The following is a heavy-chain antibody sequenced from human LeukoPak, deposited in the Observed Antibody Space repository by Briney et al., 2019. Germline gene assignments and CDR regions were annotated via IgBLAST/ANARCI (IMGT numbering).Heavy chain of an antibody. J-gene: IGHJ4*02. CDR3: ATRTYFAYCSSTSCYDY. Sequence: PSETLSLTCTVSGGSIRSSYYYWGWIRQPPGKGLEWIGSIYDSGSTYYNPSLKSRVTISVDTSKNQFSLKLSSVTAADTAVYYCATRTYFAYCSSTSCYDYWGQGTLVTVSS. V-gene: IGHV4-39*01. D-gene: IGHD2-2*01. CDR1: GGSIRSSYYY. CDR2: IYDSGST.